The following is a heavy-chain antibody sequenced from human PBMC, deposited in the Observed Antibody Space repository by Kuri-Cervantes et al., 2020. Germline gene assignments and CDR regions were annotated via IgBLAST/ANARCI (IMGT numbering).Heavy chain of an antibody. D-gene: IGHD5-18*01. J-gene: IGHJ6*02. CDR2: IYYSGST. V-gene: IGHV4-39*01. Sequence: SETLSLTCTVSGGSISSSSYYWGWIRQPPGKGLEWIGSIYYSGSTYYNPSLKSRVTISVDTSKNQFSLKPSSVTAADTAVYYCARGPHSWIQLRSFMDVWGQGTTVTVSS. CDR1: GGSISSSSYY. CDR3: ARGPHSWIQLRSFMDV.